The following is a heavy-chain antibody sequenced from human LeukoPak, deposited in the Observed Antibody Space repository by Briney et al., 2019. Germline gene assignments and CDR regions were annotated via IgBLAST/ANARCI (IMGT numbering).Heavy chain of an antibody. CDR3: ARHPLAVAVAAAGPGYFDY. J-gene: IGHJ4*02. CDR2: IYYSGST. CDR1: GGSISSSSYY. Sequence: SSETLSLTCTVSGGSISSSSYYWGWIRQPPGKGLEWIGSIYYSGSTYYNPSLKSRVTISVDTSKNQFSLKLSSVTAADTAVYYCARHPLAVAVAAAGPGYFDYWGQGTLVTVSS. D-gene: IGHD6-13*01. V-gene: IGHV4-39*01.